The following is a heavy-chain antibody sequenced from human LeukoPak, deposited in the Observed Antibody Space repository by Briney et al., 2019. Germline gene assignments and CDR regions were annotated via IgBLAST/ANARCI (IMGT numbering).Heavy chain of an antibody. CDR3: VCGYSYGYPFDY. V-gene: IGHV3-53*01. D-gene: IGHD5-18*01. CDR2: IYSGGST. Sequence: GGSLRLSCAASGFTVSSNYMSWVRQAPGKGLEWVSVIYSGGSTYYADSVKGRFTISRDNSKYTLYLQMNSLRAEDTAVYYCVCGYSYGYPFDYWGQGTLVTVSS. J-gene: IGHJ4*02. CDR1: GFTVSSNY.